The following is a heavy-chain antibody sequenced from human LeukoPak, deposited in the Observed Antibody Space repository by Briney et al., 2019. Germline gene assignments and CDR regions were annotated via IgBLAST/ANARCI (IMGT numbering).Heavy chain of an antibody. Sequence: SQTLSLTCTVSGGSISSGGYYWSWIRQHPGKGLEWIGYIYYSGSTYYNPSLKSRVTISVDTSKNQFSLKLSSVTAADTAVYYCARDSRGYCSSTSCYYYYGTDVWGQGTTVTVSS. V-gene: IGHV4-31*03. CDR3: ARDSRGYCSSTSCYYYYGTDV. CDR2: IYYSGST. J-gene: IGHJ6*02. D-gene: IGHD2-2*01. CDR1: GGSISSGGYY.